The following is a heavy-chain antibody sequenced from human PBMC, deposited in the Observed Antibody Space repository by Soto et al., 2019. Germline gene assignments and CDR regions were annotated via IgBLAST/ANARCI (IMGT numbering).Heavy chain of an antibody. J-gene: IGHJ3*02. D-gene: IGHD6-19*01. Sequence: SETLSLTCAVDVGSFSRYYWNWIRQSPGKGLEWIGKIKHSGSSNYNPSLRSRVSISVDMSRNQFSLRLSSVTAADTAVYYCARGGSSDWQVALDIWGQGTMFTVSS. CDR1: VGSFSRYY. CDR2: IKHSGSS. CDR3: ARGGSSDWQVALDI. V-gene: IGHV4-34*01.